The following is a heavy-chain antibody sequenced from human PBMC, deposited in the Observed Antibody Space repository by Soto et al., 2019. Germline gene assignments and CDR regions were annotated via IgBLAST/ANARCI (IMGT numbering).Heavy chain of an antibody. CDR2: ISYEGTNK. CDR1: GFTFSRYV. J-gene: IGHJ4*02. V-gene: IGHV3-30-3*01. D-gene: IGHD6-19*01. CDR3: VAADQCLADPFDY. Sequence: QVQLVESGGGVVQPGTSLRLSCSASGFTFSRYVMHWVRQAPGKGLDWVTLISYEGTNKKYAESVKGRFTISRDNSKNTVSLRMNTLRAEDTAVYYCVAADQCLADPFDYWGQGTLFT.